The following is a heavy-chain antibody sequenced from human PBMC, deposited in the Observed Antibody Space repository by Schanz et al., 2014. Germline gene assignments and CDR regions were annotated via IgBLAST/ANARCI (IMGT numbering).Heavy chain of an antibody. Sequence: EVQLVESGGGLVQPGGSLRLSCAASGFTFSTYAMSWVRQAPGKGLEWLSYIDGKSTTVYYADSVKGRFTVSRDNSKNTLYLQMNSLRTEDTAVYYCAKDPSHGDYDYYFDYWGQGTLVTVSS. D-gene: IGHD3-22*01. V-gene: IGHV3-48*01. CDR1: GFTFSTYA. CDR2: IDGKSTTV. J-gene: IGHJ4*02. CDR3: AKDPSHGDYDYYFDY.